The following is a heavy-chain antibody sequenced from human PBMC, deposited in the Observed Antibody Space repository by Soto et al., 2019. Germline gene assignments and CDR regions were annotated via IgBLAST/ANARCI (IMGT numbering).Heavy chain of an antibody. CDR2: IRSKAYGGTT. D-gene: IGHD3-22*01. Sequence: GGSLRLSCTASGFTFGDYAMSWFRQAPGKGLEWVGFIRSKAYGGTTEYAASVKGRFTISRDDSKSIAYLQMNSLKTEDTAVYYCTRGRITMIVVVTGFDYWGQGTLVTVSS. CDR3: TRGRITMIVVVTGFDY. J-gene: IGHJ4*02. CDR1: GFTFGDYA. V-gene: IGHV3-49*03.